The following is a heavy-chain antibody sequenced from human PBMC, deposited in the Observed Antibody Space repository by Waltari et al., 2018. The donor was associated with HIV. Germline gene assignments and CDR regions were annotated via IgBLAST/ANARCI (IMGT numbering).Heavy chain of an antibody. CDR3: ARNTYYEKSGYDY. Sequence: QVQLQESGPGLVKPSETLSLTCGVSGYSINRGYYWGWIRQPPGKGMEWIGTIHHSGSYYYNPSLQMRVTISVDTSNNRFYLKLRSVTAADTAVYYCARNTYYEKSGYDYWGQGNLVTVSS. CDR2: IHHSGSY. D-gene: IGHD3-22*01. J-gene: IGHJ4*02. CDR1: GYSINRGYY. V-gene: IGHV4-38-2*01.